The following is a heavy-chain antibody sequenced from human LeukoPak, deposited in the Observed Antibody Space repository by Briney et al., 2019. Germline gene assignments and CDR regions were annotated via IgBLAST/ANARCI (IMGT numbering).Heavy chain of an antibody. J-gene: IGHJ3*02. CDR2: ISHSGST. CDR3: ASDYGDYWAHAFDI. Sequence: PSETLSLTCAVYGGSFSGYYWSWIRQPPGKGLEWIGEISHSGSTNYNPSLKSRVTISVDTSKNQFSLKLSSVTAADTAVYYCASDYGDYWAHAFDIWGQGTMVTVSS. CDR1: GGSFSGYY. D-gene: IGHD4-17*01. V-gene: IGHV4-34*01.